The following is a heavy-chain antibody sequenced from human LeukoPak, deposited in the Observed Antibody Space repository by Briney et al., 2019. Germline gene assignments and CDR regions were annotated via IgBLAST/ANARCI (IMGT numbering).Heavy chain of an antibody. Sequence: SVNVSCRASGGTFSSYAISWVRQAPGQGLEWMGGIIPIFGTANYAQKFQGRVTITADESTSTAYMELSSLRSEDTAVYYCARGHDYGDYEGYFDYWGQGTLVTVSS. CDR2: IIPIFGTA. V-gene: IGHV1-69*13. CDR3: ARGHDYGDYEGYFDY. CDR1: GGTFSSYA. D-gene: IGHD4-17*01. J-gene: IGHJ4*02.